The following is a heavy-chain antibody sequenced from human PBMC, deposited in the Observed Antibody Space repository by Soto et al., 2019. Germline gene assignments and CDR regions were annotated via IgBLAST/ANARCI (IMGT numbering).Heavy chain of an antibody. CDR1: GFTFNNYA. D-gene: IGHD2-15*01. V-gene: IGHV3-23*01. CDR2: VGIGGRTT. J-gene: IGHJ6*02. Sequence: GGSLRLSCAASGFTFNNYAMNWVRQAPGKGLEWVSVVGIGGRTTYYADSVKGRFTVSRDNSKNSVYLQMNSLRDEDTAVYYCARIKLVDFFFINVDVYDMDVWGQGTPVTVSS. CDR3: ARIKLVDFFFINVDVYDMDV.